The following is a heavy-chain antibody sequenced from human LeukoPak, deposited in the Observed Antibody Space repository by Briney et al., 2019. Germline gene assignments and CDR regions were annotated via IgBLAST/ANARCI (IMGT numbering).Heavy chain of an antibody. Sequence: SVKVSCKASGGTFSSYAISWVRQAPGQGLEWMGGIIPIFGTANYAQKFQGRVTITADESTSTAYMELSSLRSEDTAVYYCARDPLGSSIYYDSSGYYTPQDYWGQGTLVTVSS. J-gene: IGHJ4*02. CDR3: ARDPLGSSIYYDSSGYYTPQDY. V-gene: IGHV1-69*13. CDR2: IIPIFGTA. CDR1: GGTFSSYA. D-gene: IGHD3-22*01.